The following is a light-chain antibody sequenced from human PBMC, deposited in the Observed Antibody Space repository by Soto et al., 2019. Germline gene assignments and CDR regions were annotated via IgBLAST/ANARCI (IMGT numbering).Light chain of an antibody. CDR3: QQYNSYPWT. CDR2: DAS. V-gene: IGKV1-5*01. CDR1: QSISSW. J-gene: IGKJ1*01. Sequence: DIQVTQSPSTLPASVGDRVTIACRAGQSISSWLAWYQQKPGRAPNLLIYDASSLESGVPSRFSGSGSGTEFTLTISSLQPDDFATYYCQQYNSYPWTFGQGTKVDIK.